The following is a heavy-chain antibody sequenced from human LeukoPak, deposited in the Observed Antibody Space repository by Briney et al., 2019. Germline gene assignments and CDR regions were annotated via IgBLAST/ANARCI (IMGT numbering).Heavy chain of an antibody. CDR2: ITSSSTTI. CDR1: GFTFSTSN. J-gene: IGHJ4*02. V-gene: IGHV3-48*02. Sequence: PGGSLRLSCAASGFTFSTSNMNWVRRAPGKGLEWVSYITSSSTTIYYADSVKGRFTISRDNAKNSLYLQMDSLREDDTAVYYCARSEGPLDYWGQGTLVTVSS. CDR3: ARSEGPLDY.